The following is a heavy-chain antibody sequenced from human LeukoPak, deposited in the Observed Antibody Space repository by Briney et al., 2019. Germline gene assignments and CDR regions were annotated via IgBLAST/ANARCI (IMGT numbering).Heavy chain of an antibody. CDR3: ARGGISGGYDSADY. CDR1: GHTFTIYG. V-gene: IGHV1-18*01. Sequence: GASVKVSCKASGHTFTIYGISWVRQAPGQGLEWMGWISAYNGNTDYAQKFQGRVTMTTDTSTSTAFMELRSLRSDDTAVYYCARGGISGGYDSADYWGQGTLVTVSS. D-gene: IGHD5-12*01. CDR2: ISAYNGNT. J-gene: IGHJ4*02.